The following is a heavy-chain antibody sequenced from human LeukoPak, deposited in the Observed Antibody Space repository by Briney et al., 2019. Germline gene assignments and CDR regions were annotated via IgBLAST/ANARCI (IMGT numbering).Heavy chain of an antibody. D-gene: IGHD3-10*01. CDR2: IKQDGSGK. CDR1: GFTFSSYW. J-gene: IGHJ4*02. CDR3: ARVMDLYYFDY. Sequence: GGSLRLSCAASGFTFSSYWMSWVRQAPGRGLEWVANIKQDGSGKYYVDSVKGRFTISRDNAKNSLYLQMNSLRAEDTAVYYCARVMDLYYFDYWGQGTLVTVSS. V-gene: IGHV3-7*01.